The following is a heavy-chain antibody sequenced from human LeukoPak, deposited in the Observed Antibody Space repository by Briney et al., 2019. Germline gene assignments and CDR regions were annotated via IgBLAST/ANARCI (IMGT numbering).Heavy chain of an antibody. D-gene: IGHD1-1*01. CDR1: GFTFTSYA. V-gene: IGHV1-3*01. Sequence: GASVKVSCKASGFTFTSYAIHWVRQAPGQRLEWMGWINAGNGNTKYSQKFQGRVTITRDTSASTAYMDLSSLRSEDTAVYYCARDWNDSTFDYWGQGTLVTVSS. J-gene: IGHJ4*02. CDR2: INAGNGNT. CDR3: ARDWNDSTFDY.